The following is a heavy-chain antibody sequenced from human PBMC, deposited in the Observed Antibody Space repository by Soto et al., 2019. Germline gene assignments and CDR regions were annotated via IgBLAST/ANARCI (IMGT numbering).Heavy chain of an antibody. CDR1: GGSISSYY. Sequence: PSETLSLTCTASGGSISSYYWSWIRQPAGKGLEWIGRIYTSGSTNYNPSLKSRVTMSVDTSKNQFSLKLSSVTAADTAVYYCAREIGRDYYDSSGYYHGQYYFDYWGQGTLVTVSS. CDR3: AREIGRDYYDSSGYYHGQYYFDY. J-gene: IGHJ4*02. CDR2: IYTSGST. V-gene: IGHV4-4*07. D-gene: IGHD3-22*01.